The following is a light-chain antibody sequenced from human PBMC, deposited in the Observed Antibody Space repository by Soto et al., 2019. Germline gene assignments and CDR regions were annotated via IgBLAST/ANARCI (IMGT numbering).Light chain of an antibody. CDR2: DVS. J-gene: IGLJ2*01. CDR1: SSDVGGYNY. CDR3: SSYAGSPVV. V-gene: IGLV2-8*01. Sequence: QSALTQPPSASGSPGQSVTISCTGTSSDVGGYNYVSWYQHHPGKAPKLMIYDVSKRPSGVPDRFSGSKSGNMASLTVSGLQAEDEADYYCSSYAGSPVVFGGGTKVTVL.